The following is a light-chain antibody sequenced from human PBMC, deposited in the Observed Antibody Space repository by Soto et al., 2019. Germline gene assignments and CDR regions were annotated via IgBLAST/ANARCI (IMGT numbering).Light chain of an antibody. CDR3: MQALQTPFT. Sequence: DIVVTQSPLSLSVTPGEPASISCRSSQSLLHSNGRHYLDWYLQTPGQSPQLLIYLGSNRASGVPDRFSGSGSGTDFTLKISRVEAEDVGVYYCMQALQTPFTFGQGTKLEIK. CDR2: LGS. J-gene: IGKJ2*01. CDR1: QSLLHSNGRHY. V-gene: IGKV2-28*01.